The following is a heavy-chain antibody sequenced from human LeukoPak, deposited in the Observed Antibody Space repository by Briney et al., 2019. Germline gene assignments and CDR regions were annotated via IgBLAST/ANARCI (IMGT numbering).Heavy chain of an antibody. CDR3: ARERGYNYGYSDY. D-gene: IGHD5-18*01. Sequence: GGSLRLSCAASGFTFSSYGMHWVRQAPGKGLEWVSYISSSNSNIDYGDSVRGRFTISRDNAKNSLYLQMNSLRAEDTAVYFCARERGYNYGYSDYWGQGTLVTVSS. J-gene: IGHJ4*02. CDR1: GFTFSSYG. CDR2: ISSSNSNI. V-gene: IGHV3-48*01.